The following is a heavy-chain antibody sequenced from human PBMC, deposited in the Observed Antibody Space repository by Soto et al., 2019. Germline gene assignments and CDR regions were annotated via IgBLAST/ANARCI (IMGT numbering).Heavy chain of an antibody. D-gene: IGHD2-21*02. CDR2: IYYSGST. V-gene: IGHV4-61*01. CDR3: ARFRDSSDP. Sequence: QVQLQESGPGLVKPSETLSLTCTVSGGSVSSGSYYWSWIRQPPGKGLEWIGYIYYSGSTNYNPSLKSRVTISVDTSKNQFSLKLSSVTAADTAVYYCARFRDSSDPWGQGTLVTVSS. CDR1: GGSVSSGSYY. J-gene: IGHJ5*02.